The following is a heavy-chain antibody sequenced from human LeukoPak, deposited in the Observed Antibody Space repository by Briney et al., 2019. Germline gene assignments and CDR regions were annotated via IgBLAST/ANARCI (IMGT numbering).Heavy chain of an antibody. CDR3: ARDLQASCV. CDR1: GLSFNNYW. Sequence: GGSLRLTCTASGLSFNNYWVHWVRHVPGKGLVWVSRINSDGTSTSYASSVKGRFTISRDNAKSTVYLQMNSLSAEDTGVYYCARDLQASCVWGQGTLVTVSS. V-gene: IGHV3-74*01. CDR2: INSDGTST. J-gene: IGHJ4*02.